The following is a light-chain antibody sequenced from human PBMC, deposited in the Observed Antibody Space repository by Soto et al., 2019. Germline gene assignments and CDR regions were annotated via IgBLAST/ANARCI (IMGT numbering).Light chain of an antibody. CDR3: NSYVGSNNYV. Sequence: QSALTQPPSASGSPGQSVTISCIGTSSDVGRYNYASWYQHHPGKAPKLIIYEVTKRPSGVPDRFSGSKSGNTASLTVSGLQADDEADYYCNSYVGSNNYVFGTGTKVTV. CDR2: EVT. CDR1: SSDVGRYNY. V-gene: IGLV2-8*01. J-gene: IGLJ1*01.